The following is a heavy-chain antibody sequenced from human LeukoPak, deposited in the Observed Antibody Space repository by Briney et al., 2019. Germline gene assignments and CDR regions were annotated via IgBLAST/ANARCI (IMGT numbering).Heavy chain of an antibody. D-gene: IGHD1-26*01. J-gene: IGHJ3*02. V-gene: IGHV3-9*01. CDR3: AKGVAGATDDAFDI. CDR2: ISWNSCSI. CDR1: VLIFDDYA. Sequence: GGSLRLSCAASVLIFDDYAMHWLRQAPGKGLEGVSGISWNSCSICYADSVKGRFTISRDNAKNSLYLQMNSLRAEDTALYYCAKGVAGATDDAFDIWGQGTMVTVSS.